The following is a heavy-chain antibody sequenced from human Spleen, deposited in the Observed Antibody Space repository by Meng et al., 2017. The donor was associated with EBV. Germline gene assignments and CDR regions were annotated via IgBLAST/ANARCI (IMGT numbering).Heavy chain of an antibody. CDR3: AHRDYYGIVDY. V-gene: IGHV2-5*02. CDR1: GFSLSTSGEG. D-gene: IGHD3-10*01. J-gene: IGHJ4*02. CDR2: IYWDDDK. Sequence: ITLKESGRTLGQPTPTLPLTCTFSGFSLSTSGEGVAWIRQPPGKALEWLALIYWDDDKRYSPSLRSRLTITKDTSKNQVVLTMTNMDPVDTATYYCAHRDYYGIVDYWGQGTLVTVSS.